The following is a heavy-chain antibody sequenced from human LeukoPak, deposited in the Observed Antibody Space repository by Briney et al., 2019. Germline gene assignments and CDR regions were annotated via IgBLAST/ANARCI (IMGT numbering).Heavy chain of an antibody. V-gene: IGHV3-20*04. CDR3: AKDGSTYYDFWSGSPDY. CDR2: INWNGDST. Sequence: GGSLRLSCSASGFTFSNYWMSWVRQGPGKELEWVSAINWNGDSTGYADSVKGRFTISRDNSKNTLYLQMNSLRAEDTAVYYCAKDGSTYYDFWSGSPDYWGQGTLVTVSS. J-gene: IGHJ4*02. D-gene: IGHD3-3*01. CDR1: GFTFSNYW.